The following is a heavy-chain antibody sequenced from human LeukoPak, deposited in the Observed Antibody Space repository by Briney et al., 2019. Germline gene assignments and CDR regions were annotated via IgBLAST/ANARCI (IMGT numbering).Heavy chain of an antibody. J-gene: IGHJ6*02. Sequence: ASVKVSCKASGYTFTVYYMHWVRQAPGQGLEWMGWINPNSGGTNYAQKFQGWVTTTRDTSISTAYMELSRLRSDDTAVYYCARDCDYYGSGSYYNFNGMDVWGQGTTVTVSS. D-gene: IGHD3-10*01. CDR2: INPNSGGT. V-gene: IGHV1-2*04. CDR3: ARDCDYYGSGSYYNFNGMDV. CDR1: GYTFTVYY.